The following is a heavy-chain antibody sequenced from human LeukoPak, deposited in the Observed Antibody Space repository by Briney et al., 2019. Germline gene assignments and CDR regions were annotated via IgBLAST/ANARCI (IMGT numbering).Heavy chain of an antibody. D-gene: IGHD6-13*01. V-gene: IGHV1-46*01. CDR2: INPSFNPGVDVT. J-gene: IGHJ4*02. Sequence: ASVKVSCKASGYTFSSYHIHWLRQAPGQGLEWMGKINPSFNPGVDVTSYAQKFQGRVTMTRDTSTSTVYMELSSLRSEDTAVYYCARGPGIAAAGFDYWGQGTLVTVSS. CDR3: ARGPGIAAAGFDY. CDR1: GYTFSSYH.